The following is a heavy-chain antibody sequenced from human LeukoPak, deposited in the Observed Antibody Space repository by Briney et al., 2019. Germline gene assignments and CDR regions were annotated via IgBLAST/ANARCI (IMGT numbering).Heavy chain of an antibody. CDR3: ARDPLCGGDCDRGAFDI. Sequence: PGGSLRLSCAASGFTFSSYAMSWVRQAPGKGLEWVSAVSGSGGSTYYADSVKGRFTISRDNSKNTLYLQMNSLRAEDTAVYYCARDPLCGGDCDRGAFDIWGQGTMVTVSS. D-gene: IGHD2-21*01. J-gene: IGHJ3*02. V-gene: IGHV3-23*01. CDR1: GFTFSSYA. CDR2: VSGSGGST.